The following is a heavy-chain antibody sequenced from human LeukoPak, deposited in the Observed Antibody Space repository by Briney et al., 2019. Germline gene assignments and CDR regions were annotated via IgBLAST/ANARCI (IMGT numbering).Heavy chain of an antibody. D-gene: IGHD6-19*01. J-gene: IGHJ6*02. V-gene: IGHV3-30*04. CDR3: ARVGIAVAFYYYYGMDV. Sequence: GGSLRLSCAASGFTFSSYAMHWVRQAPGKGLEWVAVISYDGSNKYYADSVKGRFTISRDNSKNTLYLQMNSLRAEDTAVYYCARVGIAVAFYYYYGMDVWGQGTTVTVSS. CDR1: GFTFSSYA. CDR2: ISYDGSNK.